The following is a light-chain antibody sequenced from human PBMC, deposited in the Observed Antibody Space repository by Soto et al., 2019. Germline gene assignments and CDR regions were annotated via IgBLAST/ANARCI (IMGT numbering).Light chain of an antibody. J-gene: IGLJ2*01. CDR3: CSYAGSSTLV. V-gene: IGLV2-23*02. CDR1: SSDVGSYNY. Sequence: QSVLTQPASVSGSPGQSITISCTGTSSDVGSYNYVSWYQQHPGKAPKLMIYEVSNRPSGVSDRFSGSKSDNTASLTISGLQAEDEADYYCCSYAGSSTLVFGGGTKLTVL. CDR2: EVS.